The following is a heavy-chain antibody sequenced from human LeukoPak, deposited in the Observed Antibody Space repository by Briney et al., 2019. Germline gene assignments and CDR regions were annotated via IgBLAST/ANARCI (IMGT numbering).Heavy chain of an antibody. Sequence: GGSLSLYCAASGFTISSNYMSWLRQAPGQGLEWVSVIYSGGTTYYAASVNGRFTISRDNSKNTLYLQMNSLRAEDTAVYYCARKYTYGLDWGQGTLVTVSS. V-gene: IGHV3-66*01. CDR1: GFTISSNY. CDR2: IYSGGTT. CDR3: ARKYTYGLD. J-gene: IGHJ4*02. D-gene: IGHD5-18*01.